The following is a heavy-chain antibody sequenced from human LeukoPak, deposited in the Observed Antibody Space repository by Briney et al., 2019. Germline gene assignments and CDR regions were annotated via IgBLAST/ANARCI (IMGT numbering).Heavy chain of an antibody. D-gene: IGHD6-19*01. CDR2: INSDGTT. CDR3: GRHRIAVAGRGAFDI. V-gene: IGHV3-74*01. CDR1: GFTFSGDW. Sequence: GGSLRLSCAASGFTFSGDWMHWVRQAPGKGLVWVPRINSDGTTTYADSVKGRFTVSRDNTKNTLYLQMNSLRAEVTAVYYCGRHRIAVAGRGAFDIWGQGTTVTVSS. J-gene: IGHJ3*02.